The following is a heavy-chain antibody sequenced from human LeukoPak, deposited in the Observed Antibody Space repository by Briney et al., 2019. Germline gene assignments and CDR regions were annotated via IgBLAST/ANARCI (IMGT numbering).Heavy chain of an antibody. Sequence: SETLSLTCTVSGGSISSYYWSWIRQPPGKGLEWIGYIYYSGNTNYNPSLKSRVTISVDTSKNQFSLKLSSVTAADTAVYYCARGLDEGIAVAAPFDYWGQGTLVTVSS. V-gene: IGHV4-59*12. CDR2: IYYSGNT. CDR3: ARGLDEGIAVAAPFDY. J-gene: IGHJ4*02. D-gene: IGHD6-19*01. CDR1: GGSISSYY.